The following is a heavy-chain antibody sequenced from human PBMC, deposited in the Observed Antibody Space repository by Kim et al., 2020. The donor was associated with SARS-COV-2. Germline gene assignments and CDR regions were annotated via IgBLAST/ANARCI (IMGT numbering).Heavy chain of an antibody. Sequence: DSGAAKRFQGRVTMTRNTSINTAYMELSSLTSDDTAVYYCARVDYGDSLDYWGQGTLVSVSS. CDR2: DS. D-gene: IGHD4-17*01. CDR3: ARVDYGDSLDY. V-gene: IGHV1-8*01. J-gene: IGHJ4*02.